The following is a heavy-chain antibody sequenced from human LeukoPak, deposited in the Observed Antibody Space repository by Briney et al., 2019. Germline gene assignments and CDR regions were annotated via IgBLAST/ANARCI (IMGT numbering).Heavy chain of an antibody. CDR1: GGSISSISSNN. J-gene: IGHJ5*02. CDR3: ARLPTGYPNWFDT. CDR2: IHYTGST. Sequence: SETLSLTCAVSGGSISSISSNNWAWIRQPPGKGLDLIAAIHYTGSTYYNPSFMSRVTISVDTSKNQFSLKLNSLTATDTAVYYCARLPTGYPNWFDTWGQGILVTVSS. D-gene: IGHD5-18*01. V-gene: IGHV4-39*01.